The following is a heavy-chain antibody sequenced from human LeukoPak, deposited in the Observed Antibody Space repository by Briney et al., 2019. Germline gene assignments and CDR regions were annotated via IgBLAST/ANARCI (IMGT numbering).Heavy chain of an antibody. CDR3: VRDARHPYYYYYYMDV. CDR2: IKEDGSEK. J-gene: IGHJ6*03. Sequence: GGSLRLSCAASGFTLSSYEMRWVRQAPGKGLEWVANIKEDGSEKYCVDSVKGRFTISRDNAKTSLYLQMNSLRAEDTAVYYCVRDARHPYYYYYYMDVWGKGTTVTVSS. V-gene: IGHV3-7*01. CDR1: GFTLSSYE.